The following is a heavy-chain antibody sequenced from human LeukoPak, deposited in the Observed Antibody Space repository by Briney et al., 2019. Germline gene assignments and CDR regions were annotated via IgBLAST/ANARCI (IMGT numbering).Heavy chain of an antibody. Sequence: GESLKISCKGSGYSFTSYWIGWVRQMPGKGLEWMGIIYPGDPDTRYSPSFQGQVTISADKSISTAYLQWSSLKASDTAMYYCARRSAAAGHDAYYYYGMDVWGQGTTVTVSS. CDR1: GYSFTSYW. CDR3: ARRSAAAGHDAYYYYGMDV. D-gene: IGHD6-13*01. CDR2: IYPGDPDT. J-gene: IGHJ6*02. V-gene: IGHV5-51*01.